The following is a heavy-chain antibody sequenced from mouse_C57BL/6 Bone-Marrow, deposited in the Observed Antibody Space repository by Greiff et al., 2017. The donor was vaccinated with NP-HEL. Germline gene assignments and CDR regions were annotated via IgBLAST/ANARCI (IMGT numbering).Heavy chain of an antibody. D-gene: IGHD1-1*02. V-gene: IGHV1-55*01. Sequence: VQLQQSGAELVKPGASVKMSCKASGYTFTSYWITWVKQRPGQGLEWIGDIYPGSGSTNYNEKFKSKATLTVDTSSSTAYMQLSSLTSEDSAVYYCARGGYGPAWFAYWGQGTLVTVSA. J-gene: IGHJ3*01. CDR3: ARGGYGPAWFAY. CDR2: IYPGSGST. CDR1: GYTFTSYW.